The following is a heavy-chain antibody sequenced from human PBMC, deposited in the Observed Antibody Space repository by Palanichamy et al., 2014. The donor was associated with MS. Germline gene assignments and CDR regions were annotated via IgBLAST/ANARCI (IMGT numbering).Heavy chain of an antibody. V-gene: IGHV1-46*01. D-gene: IGHD6-13*01. Sequence: QVQLVQSGAEVKKPGASVKVSCKASGYTFTSYYMHWVRQAPGQGLEWMGIINPSGGSTNYAQKFQGRVTMTRDTSTSTVYMELSSLRSEDTAMYYCARVGSGQQLPLGDGYWGQGTLVTVSS. CDR2: INPSGGST. CDR1: GYTFTSYY. J-gene: IGHJ4*02. CDR3: ARVGSGQQLPLGDGY.